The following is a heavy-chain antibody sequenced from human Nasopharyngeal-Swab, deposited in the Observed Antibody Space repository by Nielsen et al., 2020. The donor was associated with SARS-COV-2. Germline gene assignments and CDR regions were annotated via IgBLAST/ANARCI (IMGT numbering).Heavy chain of an antibody. CDR1: GFRDYS. V-gene: IGHV3-21*01. J-gene: IGHJ4*02. Sequence: SGVDSGFRDYSMNWVRQAPGKGLEWVSSISSSSSYIYYADSVKGRFTISRDNAKNSLYLQMNSLRAEDTAVYYCARDGGFDYWGQGTLVTVSS. CDR3: ARDGGFDY. D-gene: IGHD2-15*01. CDR2: ISSSSSYI.